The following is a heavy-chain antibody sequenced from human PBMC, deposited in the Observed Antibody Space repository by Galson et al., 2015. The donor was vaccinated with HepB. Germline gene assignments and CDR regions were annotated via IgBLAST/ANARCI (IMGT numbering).Heavy chain of an antibody. CDR3: ARLGTPYNWFDP. J-gene: IGHJ5*02. Sequence: SLRLSCAASGFTFSSYGMHWVRQAPGKGLEWVAVISYDGSNKYYADSVKGRFTISRDNSKNTLYLQMNSLRAEDSAVYYCARLGTPYNWFDPWGQGARVIVSS. CDR2: ISYDGSNK. V-gene: IGHV3-30*03. CDR1: GFTFSSYG. D-gene: IGHD1-1*01.